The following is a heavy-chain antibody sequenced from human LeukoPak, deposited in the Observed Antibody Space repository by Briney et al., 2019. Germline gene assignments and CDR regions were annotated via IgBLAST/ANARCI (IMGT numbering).Heavy chain of an antibody. J-gene: IGHJ5*02. Sequence: GASVKVSCKASGGTFSSYAICWVRQAPGQGLEWMGRIIPTFGIANYAQKFQGRVTITADKSTSTAYMELSSLGSEDTAVYYCARDLGPLRGGFWFDPWGQGTLVSVSS. CDR1: GGTFSSYA. V-gene: IGHV1-69*04. CDR2: IIPTFGIA. CDR3: ARDLGPLRGGFWFDP. D-gene: IGHD3-16*01.